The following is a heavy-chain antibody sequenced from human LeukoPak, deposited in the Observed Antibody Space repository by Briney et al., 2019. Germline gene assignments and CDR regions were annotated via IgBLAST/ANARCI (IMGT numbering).Heavy chain of an antibody. CDR2: ISYDGSNK. Sequence: GGSLRLSCAASGFTFSSYAMHWVRQAPGKGLEWVAVISYDGSNKYYADSVKGRFTISRDNSKNTLYLQMNSLRAEDTAVYYCARDRSSGWYVFDYWGQGTLVTVSS. J-gene: IGHJ4*02. V-gene: IGHV3-30-3*01. D-gene: IGHD6-19*01. CDR1: GFTFSSYA. CDR3: ARDRSSGWYVFDY.